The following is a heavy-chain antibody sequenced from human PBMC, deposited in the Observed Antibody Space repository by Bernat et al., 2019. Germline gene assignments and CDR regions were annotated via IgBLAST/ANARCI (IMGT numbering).Heavy chain of an antibody. CDR3: AEGRRGDGSGCRKPFDY. D-gene: IGHD6-19*01. J-gene: IGHJ4*02. Sequence: QVQLQQWGAGPLKPSETLSLTCAVYGGSFSGYYWSWIRQPPGKGLEWIGEINQSGGTNYNPSRKSRVTISVATSKYQFSLELGTMAAADTAVYYCAEGRRGDGSGCRKPFDYWGQGTLVTVSS. CDR2: INQSGGT. CDR1: GGSFSGYY. V-gene: IGHV4-34*01.